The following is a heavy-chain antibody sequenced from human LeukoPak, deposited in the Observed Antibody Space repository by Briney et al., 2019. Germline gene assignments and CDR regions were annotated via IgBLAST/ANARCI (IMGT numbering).Heavy chain of an antibody. Sequence: PSETLSLTRTVSGGSITTDYWSWIRQPPGKGLEWIGYISDTGNTIYTTSLESRVSISVDTSKNQFSLKLSSVTAADTAVYYCARHTIRGVVFDYWGRGTRVTVSS. CDR1: GGSITTDY. CDR2: ISDTGNT. CDR3: ARHTIRGVVFDY. V-gene: IGHV4-59*08. J-gene: IGHJ4*02. D-gene: IGHD3-10*01.